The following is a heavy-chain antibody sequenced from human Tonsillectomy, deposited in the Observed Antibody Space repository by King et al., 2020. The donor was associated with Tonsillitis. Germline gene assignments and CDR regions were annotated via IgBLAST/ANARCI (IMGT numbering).Heavy chain of an antibody. CDR3: ARDAGGMSGYVWDF. CDR2: INTNTGNR. V-gene: IGHV7-4-1*02. Sequence: QLVQSGSELKKPGASLKVSCKASGYTFINNVINWVRQAPGQGLEWVGWINTNTGNRKYAQGFTGRFVFSSDTSVSTAYLQISSLETEDTAVYYCARDAGGMSGYVWDFWGQGTLVTVSS. D-gene: IGHD5-12*01. J-gene: IGHJ4*02. CDR1: GYTFINNV.